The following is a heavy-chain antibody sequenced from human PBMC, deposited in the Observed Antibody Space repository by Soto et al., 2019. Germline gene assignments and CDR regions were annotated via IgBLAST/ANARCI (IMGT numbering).Heavy chain of an antibody. CDR1: GFTFSSYD. V-gene: IGHV3-30-3*01. Sequence: QVQLVESGGGVVQPGTSRRLSCAASGFTFSSYDIHWVRQAPGKGLEWVAVISYDGTTKYYADSVKGRFTISRDNSKNTLYLQMNSLRAEDTAVYYCATGYYAHAFDMWGQGTMVTVS. CDR2: ISYDGTTK. J-gene: IGHJ3*02. D-gene: IGHD3-9*01. CDR3: ATGYYAHAFDM.